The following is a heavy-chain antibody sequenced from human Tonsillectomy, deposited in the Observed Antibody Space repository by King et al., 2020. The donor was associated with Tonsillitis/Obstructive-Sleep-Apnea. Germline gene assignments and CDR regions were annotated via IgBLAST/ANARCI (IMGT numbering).Heavy chain of an antibody. Sequence: QLQESGPGLVKPSGTLSLTCAVSGGPLSSSNWWSWVRQPPGKGLEWIGEIYHSGSTNYNPSLQNRVTISVDKSKNQFSLKLSSVTAADTAVYYCARDLVVQGTNAFDIWGQGTMVTVSS. V-gene: IGHV4-4*02. CDR2: IYHSGST. CDR3: ARDLVVQGTNAFDI. CDR1: GGPLSSSNW. J-gene: IGHJ3*02. D-gene: IGHD3-10*01.